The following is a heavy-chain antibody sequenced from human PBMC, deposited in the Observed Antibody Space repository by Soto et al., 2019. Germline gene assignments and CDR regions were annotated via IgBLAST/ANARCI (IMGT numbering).Heavy chain of an antibody. D-gene: IGHD3-10*01. CDR1: GFTFSSYG. CDR2: ILYDGSDK. J-gene: IGHJ4*02. Sequence: GGSLRLSCAASGFTFSSYGMHWVRQAPGKGLEWVTGILYDGSDKYYADSVKGRFTISRENSKNTLYLQKNSLRTEDSAVYYCAKAGGGFGDFVHHWGQGTPVTVSS. CDR3: AKAGGGFGDFVHH. V-gene: IGHV3-30*18.